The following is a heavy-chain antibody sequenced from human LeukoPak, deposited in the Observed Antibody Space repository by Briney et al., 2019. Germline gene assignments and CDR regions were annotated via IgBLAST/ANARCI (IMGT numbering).Heavy chain of an antibody. V-gene: IGHV4-34*01. J-gene: IGHJ4*02. CDR1: GGSFSGYY. Sequence: PSETLSLTCAVYGGSFSGYYWSWIRQPPGKGLEWIGEINHSGSTNYNPSLKSRVTISVDTSKNQFSLKLSSVTAADTAVYYCARPRIAVAGTQGADQFDYWGQGTLVTVSS. D-gene: IGHD6-19*01. CDR2: INHSGST. CDR3: ARPRIAVAGTQGADQFDY.